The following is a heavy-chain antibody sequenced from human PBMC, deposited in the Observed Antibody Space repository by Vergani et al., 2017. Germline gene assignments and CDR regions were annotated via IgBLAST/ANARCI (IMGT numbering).Heavy chain of an antibody. CDR3: ARVVLRYFDWLPYYYGMDV. Sequence: QVQLVESGGGVVQPGRSLRLSCAASGFTFSSYGMHWVRQAPGKGLEWVAVIWYDGSNKYYADSVKGRFTISRDNSKNTLYLQMNSLRAEDTAVYYCARVVLRYFDWLPYYYGMDVWGQGTTVTVSS. D-gene: IGHD3-9*01. CDR2: IWYDGSNK. CDR1: GFTFSSYG. V-gene: IGHV3-33*01. J-gene: IGHJ6*02.